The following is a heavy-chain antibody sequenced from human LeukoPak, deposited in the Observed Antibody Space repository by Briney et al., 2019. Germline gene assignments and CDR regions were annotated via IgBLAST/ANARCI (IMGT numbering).Heavy chain of an antibody. CDR1: GFTFTSYA. CDR2: ISGSGGSK. CDR3: AKDRNYDFWSGYLPIDP. J-gene: IGHJ5*02. Sequence: PGRSLRLSCAASGFTFTSYAMSWVRQAPGKGLEWVSAISGSGGSKYYADSVKGRFTISRDNSKNTLYLQMNSLRAEDTAVYYCAKDRNYDFWSGYLPIDPWGQGTLVTVSS. V-gene: IGHV3-23*01. D-gene: IGHD3-3*01.